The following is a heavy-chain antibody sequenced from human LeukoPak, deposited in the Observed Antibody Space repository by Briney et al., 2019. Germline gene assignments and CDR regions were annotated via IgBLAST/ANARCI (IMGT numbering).Heavy chain of an antibody. J-gene: IGHJ6*04. D-gene: IGHD3-10*02. CDR2: ISSSGSTI. Sequence: AGGSLRLSCAASGFSFSSYGMNWVRQAPGKGLEWVSYISSSGSTIYYVDSVKGRFTISRDNAKNSPYLQMNSLRAEDTAVYYCAELGITMIGGVWGKGTTVTISS. CDR3: AELGITMIGGV. CDR1: GFSFSSYG. V-gene: IGHV3-48*04.